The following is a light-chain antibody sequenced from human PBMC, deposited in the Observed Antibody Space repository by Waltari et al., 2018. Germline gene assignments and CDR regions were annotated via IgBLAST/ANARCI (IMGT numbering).Light chain of an antibody. CDR3: QQRRDLPLT. J-gene: IGKJ4*01. Sequence: DIVLTQSPSILSLSPGERASLSCRASQSVTNYFAWHQQKPGKAPRLRIYDTSNRATGIPARFSGSGFGTDFTLTISSLEPEDFAVYYCQQRRDLPLTFGGGTKVEIK. V-gene: IGKV3-11*01. CDR1: QSVTNY. CDR2: DTS.